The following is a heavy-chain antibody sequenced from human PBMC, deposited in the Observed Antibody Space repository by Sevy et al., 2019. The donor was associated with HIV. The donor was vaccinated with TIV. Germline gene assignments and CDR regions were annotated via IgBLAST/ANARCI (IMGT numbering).Heavy chain of an antibody. CDR1: GFTFDDYG. Sequence: GGSLRLSCAASGFTFDDYGMSWVRQAPGKGLEWVSGINWEGSSTGYADSVKGRLTISRDNVKNSLHLQMTSLRAEDTAFYYCAREKSCGGACYHFDHWGQGTLVTVSS. CDR3: AREKSCGGACYHFDH. V-gene: IGHV3-20*04. CDR2: INWEGSST. J-gene: IGHJ4*02. D-gene: IGHD2-21*02.